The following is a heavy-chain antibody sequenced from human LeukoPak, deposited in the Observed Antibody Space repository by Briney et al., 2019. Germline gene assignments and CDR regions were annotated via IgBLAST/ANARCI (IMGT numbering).Heavy chain of an antibody. CDR1: GGSFSGYY. CDR3: ARSPHYHDYYYYYYMDV. D-gene: IGHD3-10*01. Sequence: ASETLSLTCAVYGGSFSGYYWSWIRQPPGKGLEWIGEINHSGSTNYNPSLKSRVTISVDTSKNQFSLKLSSVTAADTAVYYCARSPHYHDYYYYYYMDVWGKGTTVTVSS. V-gene: IGHV4-34*01. CDR2: INHSGST. J-gene: IGHJ6*03.